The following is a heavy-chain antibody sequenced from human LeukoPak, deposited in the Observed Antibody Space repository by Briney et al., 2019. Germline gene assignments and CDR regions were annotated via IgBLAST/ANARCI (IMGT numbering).Heavy chain of an antibody. CDR2: ISYDGSNK. D-gene: IGHD6-6*01. Sequence: PGGSLRLSCAASGFTFSSYAMHWVRQAPGKGLEWVAVISYDGSNKYYADSVKGRFTISRDNSKNTLYLQMNSLRAEDTAVYYCASRFSSSSGYWGQGTLVTVSS. CDR3: ASRFSSSSGY. V-gene: IGHV3-30-3*01. CDR1: GFTFSSYA. J-gene: IGHJ4*02.